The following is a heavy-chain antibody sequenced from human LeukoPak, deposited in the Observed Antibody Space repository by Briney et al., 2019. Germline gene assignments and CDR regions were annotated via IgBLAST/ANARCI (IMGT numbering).Heavy chain of an antibody. CDR2: ISSSSSYI. D-gene: IGHD4-4*01. CDR1: GFTFSSYS. CDR3: ARGYSNPGEDYYYGMDV. J-gene: IGHJ6*02. Sequence: PGGSLRLSCAASGFTFSSYSMNWVRQAPGKGLEWVSSISSSSSYIYYADSVKGRFTISRDNAKNSLYLQMNSLRAEDTAVYYCARGYSNPGEDYYYGMDVWGQGTTVTVSS. V-gene: IGHV3-21*01.